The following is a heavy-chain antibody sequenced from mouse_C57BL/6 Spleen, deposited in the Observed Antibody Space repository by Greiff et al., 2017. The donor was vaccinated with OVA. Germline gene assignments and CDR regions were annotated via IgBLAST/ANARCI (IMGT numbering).Heavy chain of an antibody. Sequence: VKLMESGAELVRPGASVTLSCKASGYTFTDYEMHWVKQTPVHGLEWIGAIDPETGGTAYNQKFKGKAILTADKSSSTAYMELRSLTSEDSAVYYCTNGNYVYYAMDYWGQGTSVTVSS. V-gene: IGHV1-15*01. J-gene: IGHJ4*01. CDR3: TNGNYVYYAMDY. CDR1: GYTFTDYE. CDR2: IDPETGGT. D-gene: IGHD2-1*01.